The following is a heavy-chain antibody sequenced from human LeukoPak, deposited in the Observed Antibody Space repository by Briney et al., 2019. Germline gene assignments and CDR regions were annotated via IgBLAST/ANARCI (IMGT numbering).Heavy chain of an antibody. Sequence: SETLSLTCTVSGGSISTYYWNWIRQPPGKGLEWIGYIYYSGSTNYNPSLQSRVTISVDTSKNQFSLKLSSVTAADTAVYYCARHGPGRTFDYWGQGTLVTVSS. J-gene: IGHJ4*02. CDR2: IYYSGST. CDR3: ARHGPGRTFDY. D-gene: IGHD2-2*01. CDR1: GGSISTYY. V-gene: IGHV4-59*08.